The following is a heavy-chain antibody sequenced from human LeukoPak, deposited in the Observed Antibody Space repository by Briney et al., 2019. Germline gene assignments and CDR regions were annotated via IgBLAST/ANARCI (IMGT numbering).Heavy chain of an antibody. D-gene: IGHD3-22*01. CDR3: ARDRGYPYYYMDV. Sequence: PGGSLRLSCAASGFTISSNYMSWVRQAPGKGLEWGSIIYSGGSTFYADSVKGRFTISRDNAKNSLYLQMNSLRAEDTAVYYCARDRGYPYYYMDVWGKGTTVTVSS. CDR2: IYSGGST. V-gene: IGHV3-53*01. J-gene: IGHJ6*03. CDR1: GFTISSNY.